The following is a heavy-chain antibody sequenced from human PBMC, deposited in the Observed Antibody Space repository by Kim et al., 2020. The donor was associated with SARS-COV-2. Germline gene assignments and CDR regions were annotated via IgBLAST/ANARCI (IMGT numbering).Heavy chain of an antibody. CDR2: IYTSGST. Sequence: SETLSLTCTVSGGSISSGSYYWSWIRQPAGKGLEWIGRIYTSGSTNYNPSLKSRVTISVDTSKNQFSLKLSSVTAADTAVYYCASESGYSYFDYWGQGTLVTVSS. D-gene: IGHD5-18*01. V-gene: IGHV4-61*02. J-gene: IGHJ4*02. CDR3: ASESGYSYFDY. CDR1: GGSISSGSYY.